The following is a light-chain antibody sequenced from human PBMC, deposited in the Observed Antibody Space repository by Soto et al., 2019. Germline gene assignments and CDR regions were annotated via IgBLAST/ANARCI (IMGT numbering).Light chain of an antibody. Sequence: EIVMTQSPATLSVSPGARSPLSCRASQSVSSNLAWHQQKPGQAPRILMYDASTRATGIPARFSGSGSGTEFTLTISSLQSEEFAVYYCQQYHNWPITVGQGTRLEI. CDR2: DAS. CDR1: QSVSSN. V-gene: IGKV3-15*01. J-gene: IGKJ5*01. CDR3: QQYHNWPIT.